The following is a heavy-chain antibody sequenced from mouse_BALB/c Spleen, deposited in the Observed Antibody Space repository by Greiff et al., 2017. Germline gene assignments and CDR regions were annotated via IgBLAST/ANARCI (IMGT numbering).Heavy chain of an antibody. CDR3: ASNWVAY. V-gene: IGHV5-4*02. CDR1: GFTFSDYY. Sequence: DVHLVESGGGLVKPGGSLKLSCAASGFTFSDYYMYWVRQTPEKRLEWVATISDGGSYTYYPDSVKGRFTISRDNAKNNLYLQMSSLKSEDTAMYYCASNWVAYWGQGTLVTVSA. J-gene: IGHJ3*01. CDR2: ISDGGSYT.